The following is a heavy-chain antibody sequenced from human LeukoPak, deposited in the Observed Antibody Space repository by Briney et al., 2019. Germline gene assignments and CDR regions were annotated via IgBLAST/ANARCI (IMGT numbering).Heavy chain of an antibody. V-gene: IGHV4-34*01. J-gene: IGHJ1*01. Sequence: SETLSLTCAVYGGSFSGYYWSWIRQPPGKGLEGIGEINHSGSTNYNPSLKSRVTISVDTSKNQFSLKLSSVTAADTAVYYCARGPDLYDSSGYYYDVEYFQHWGQGTLVTVSS. CDR1: GGSFSGYY. D-gene: IGHD3-22*01. CDR3: ARGPDLYDSSGYYYDVEYFQH. CDR2: INHSGST.